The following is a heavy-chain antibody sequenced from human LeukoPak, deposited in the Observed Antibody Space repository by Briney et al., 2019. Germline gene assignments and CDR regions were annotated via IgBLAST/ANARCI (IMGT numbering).Heavy chain of an antibody. V-gene: IGHV3-48*03. CDR2: ISSSGSTI. CDR1: GFTFNTYD. CDR3: ARSRVIVGGDY. Sequence: GGSLRLSCAASGFTFNTYDMNWVRQAPGKGLEWVSYISSSGSTIYYADSVKGRFTISRDNAKNSLYLQMNSLRADDTAVYYCARSRVIVGGDYWGQGTLVTVSS. J-gene: IGHJ4*02. D-gene: IGHD2-21*01.